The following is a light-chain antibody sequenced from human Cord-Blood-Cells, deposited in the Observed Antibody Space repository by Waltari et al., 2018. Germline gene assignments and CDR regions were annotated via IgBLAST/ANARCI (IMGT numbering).Light chain of an antibody. V-gene: IGKV1-39*01. CDR1: QRISSY. Sequence: DIQMTQSPSSLSASVGDRVTITCRASQRISSYLKWYQQKPGKAPKLLIYGASSLQSGVPSRFSGSGSDTDFTLTISSLEPEDFATYYCQHYYSTPYTFGQGTKLEIK. CDR2: GAS. CDR3: QHYYSTPYT. J-gene: IGKJ2*01.